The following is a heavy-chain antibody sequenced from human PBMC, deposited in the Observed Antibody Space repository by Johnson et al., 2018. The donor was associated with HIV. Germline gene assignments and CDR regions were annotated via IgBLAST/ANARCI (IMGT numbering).Heavy chain of an antibody. D-gene: IGHD1-26*01. CDR2: IYRDGSP. CDR1: GFTVSSNY. V-gene: IGHV3-66*01. CDR3: AREGEWERRNLHAFDI. J-gene: IGHJ3*02. Sequence: EVQLVESGGGLVQPGGSLRLSCAASGFTVSSNYMSWVRQAPGKGLEWVSIIYRDGSPYYADSVKGRFTISRDNAKNSLYLQMNSLRAEDTALYYCAREGEWERRNLHAFDIWGQGTMVTVSS.